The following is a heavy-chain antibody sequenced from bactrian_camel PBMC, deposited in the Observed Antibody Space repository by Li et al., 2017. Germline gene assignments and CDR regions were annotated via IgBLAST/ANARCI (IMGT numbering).Heavy chain of an antibody. D-gene: IGHD8*01. CDR3: AADRGASWCDLEVSSFGY. CDR2: IYTDGYIT. CDR1: GWTYSSNC. J-gene: IGHJ6*01. Sequence: QVQLVESGGGSVQTGGSLRLSCVASGWTYSSNCMAWFRQAPGKEREAVAAIYTDGYITYYDDSVKGRFTISHDNAKNTLYLQMNSLKPEDAAMYYCAADRGASWCDLEVSSFGYWGQGTQVTVS. V-gene: IGHV3S1*01.